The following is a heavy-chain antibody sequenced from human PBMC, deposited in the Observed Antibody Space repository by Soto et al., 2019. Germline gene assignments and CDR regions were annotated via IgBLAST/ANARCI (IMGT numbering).Heavy chain of an antibody. D-gene: IGHD2-15*01. CDR3: ARGAPCSGGSCCSYYYYYGMNV. V-gene: IGHV1-69*06. J-gene: IGHJ6*02. Sequence: SVKVSCKASGGTFSSCAISWVRQAPGQGLEWMGGIIPIFGTANYAQKFQGRVTITADKSTSTAYMELSSLRSEDAAVYYCARGAPCSGGSCCSYYYYYGMNVWGQGTTVTVYS. CDR1: GGTFSSCA. CDR2: IIPIFGTA.